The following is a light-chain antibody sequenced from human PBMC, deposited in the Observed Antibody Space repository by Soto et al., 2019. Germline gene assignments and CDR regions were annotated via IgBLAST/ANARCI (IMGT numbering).Light chain of an antibody. CDR3: SSYTTRSTA. CDR1: SSDVGSFNY. CDR2: NVT. J-gene: IGLJ2*01. V-gene: IGLV2-14*01. Sequence: QSALTQPVSVSGSPGQSITISCTGASSDVGSFNYVSWYQQYPGKAPKLILYNVTYRPSGVSNRFSGSKSGNTASLAISGLQTEDEADYSCSSYTTRSTAFGGGTKLTVL.